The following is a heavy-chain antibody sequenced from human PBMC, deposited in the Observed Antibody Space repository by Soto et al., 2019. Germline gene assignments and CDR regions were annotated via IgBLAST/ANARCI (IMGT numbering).Heavy chain of an antibody. CDR2: ISATGRTT. D-gene: IGHD1-1*01. Sequence: VGSLRLSCAASVFTYSNYYMNCIRHSPVKWLGWVSSISATGRTTYYADSVKGRFTISRDNGKNALFLQMDSLRGEDTAVYYCAREGYSCLLTWWGEGTQVTVTS. CDR3: AREGYSCLLTW. CDR1: VFTYSNYY. V-gene: IGHV3-11*01. J-gene: IGHJ1*01.